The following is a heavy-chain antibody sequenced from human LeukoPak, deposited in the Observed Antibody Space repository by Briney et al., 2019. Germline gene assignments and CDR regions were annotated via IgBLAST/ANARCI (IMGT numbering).Heavy chain of an antibody. CDR2: ISGSSRTI. CDR3: AKGFLGACTGATCYYFDS. Sequence: GGSLRLSCVASGFTFNKYSMNWVRQAPGKGLQWLSYISGSSRTIYYADSVKGRFAISRDSARNSLYLQMNSLRVDDTAIYYCAKGFLGACTGATCYYFDSWGQGTLVTVSS. CDR1: GFTFNKYS. D-gene: IGHD2-8*02. J-gene: IGHJ4*02. V-gene: IGHV3-48*01.